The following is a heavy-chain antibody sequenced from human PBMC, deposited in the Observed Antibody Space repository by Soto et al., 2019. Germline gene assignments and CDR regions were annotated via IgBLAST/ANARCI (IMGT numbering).Heavy chain of an antibody. D-gene: IGHD3-3*01. Sequence: SETLSLTCAVYGGSFSGYYWSWIRQPPGKGLEWIGEINHSGSTNYNPSLKSRVTISVDTSKNQFSLKLSSVTAADTAVYYCASFVSTFWSGYYTGSNYWGQGTLVTVSS. V-gene: IGHV4-34*01. CDR2: INHSGST. CDR3: ASFVSTFWSGYYTGSNY. J-gene: IGHJ4*02. CDR1: GGSFSGYY.